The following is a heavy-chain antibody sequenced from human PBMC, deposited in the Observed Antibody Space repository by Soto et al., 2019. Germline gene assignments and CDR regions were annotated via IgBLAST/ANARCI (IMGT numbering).Heavy chain of an antibody. D-gene: IGHD3-10*01. V-gene: IGHV3-48*02. CDR3: ARRITMVRGPYHYYGLDV. CDR1: GFTFSSHA. CDR2: ISSTISTK. J-gene: IGHJ6*02. Sequence: GGSLRLSCAASGFTFSSHAMNWVRQAPGKGLEWVSFISSTISTKNYADSVKGRFTISRDNAKNSLYLQMSSLRDEDTAVYYCARRITMVRGPYHYYGLDVWGQGTTVTVSS.